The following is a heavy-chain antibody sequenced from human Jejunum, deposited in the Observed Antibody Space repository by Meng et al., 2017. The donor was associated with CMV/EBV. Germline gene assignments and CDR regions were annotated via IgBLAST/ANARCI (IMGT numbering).Heavy chain of an antibody. J-gene: IGHJ4*02. Sequence: QGEFEAWGAGLLKPSETLSLTCAVYGGSFSGYYWSWIRQPPGKGLEWIGEINHSRGTKYNPSLKSRVTISADTSKNQFSLKLTSVTAADTAVYYCARGNYDSSGYYLNYWGQGTLVTVSS. D-gene: IGHD3-22*01. CDR2: INHSRGT. V-gene: IGHV4-34*01. CDR3: ARGNYDSSGYYLNY. CDR1: GGSFSGYY.